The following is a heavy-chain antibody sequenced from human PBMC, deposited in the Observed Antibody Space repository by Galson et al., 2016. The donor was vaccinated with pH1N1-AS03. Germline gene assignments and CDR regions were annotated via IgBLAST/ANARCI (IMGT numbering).Heavy chain of an antibody. V-gene: IGHV3-30*18. CDR3: ANDFNYDFWIGYSLY. Sequence: SLRLSCAASGFTISNFGMHWVRQAPGQGLEWVAIISFDGTNKYYADSVKGRFSISRDNSKNTLILQLNGLRAEDTAVYYCANDFNYDFWIGYSLYWGQGALVTVSS. CDR1: GFTISNFG. D-gene: IGHD3/OR15-3a*01. CDR2: ISFDGTNK. J-gene: IGHJ4*02.